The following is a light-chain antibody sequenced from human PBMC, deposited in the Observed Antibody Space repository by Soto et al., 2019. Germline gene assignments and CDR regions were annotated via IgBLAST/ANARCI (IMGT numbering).Light chain of an antibody. J-gene: IGKJ1*01. Sequence: DINTTKSPATLTSCLGSRITITCLGSQGLNSLLAWYQHKPGRAPKLLIYDASTLESGVPSRFSGSGSVTEFTLIIDPPECDDYACKTFQRYHRCTSCQGTNVAI. CDR3: QRYHRCT. CDR2: DAS. V-gene: IGKV1-5*01. CDR1: QGLNSL.